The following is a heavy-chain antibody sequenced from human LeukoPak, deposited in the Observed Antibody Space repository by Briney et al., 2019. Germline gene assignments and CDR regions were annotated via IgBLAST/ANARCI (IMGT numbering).Heavy chain of an antibody. D-gene: IGHD2-15*01. CDR1: GGSFSGYY. CDR3: ARDGCSGGSCYDY. CDR2: INHSGST. J-gene: IGHJ4*02. V-gene: IGHV4-34*01. Sequence: SETLSLTCAVYGGSFSGYYWSWIRQPPGKGLEWIGEINHSGSTNYNPSLKSRVTISVDRSKNQFSLKPSSVTAADTAVYYCARDGCSGGSCYDYWGQGTLVTVSS.